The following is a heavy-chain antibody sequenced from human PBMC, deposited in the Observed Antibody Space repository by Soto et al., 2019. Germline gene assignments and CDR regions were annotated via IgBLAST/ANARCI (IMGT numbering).Heavy chain of an antibody. V-gene: IGHV3-30-3*01. J-gene: IGHJ5*02. CDR2: ISYDGSNK. Sequence: GGSLRLSCAASGFTFSSYAMHWVRQAPGKGLEWVAVISYDGSNKYYADSVKGRFTISRDNSKNTLYLQMNSLRAEDTAVYYCAREKRAKWYYYGSGRTSNWFDPWGQGTLVTVSS. CDR3: AREKRAKWYYYGSGRTSNWFDP. CDR1: GFTFSSYA. D-gene: IGHD3-10*01.